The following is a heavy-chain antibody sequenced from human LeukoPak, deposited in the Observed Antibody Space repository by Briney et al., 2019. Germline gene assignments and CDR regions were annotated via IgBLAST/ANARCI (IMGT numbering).Heavy chain of an antibody. D-gene: IGHD6-13*01. Sequence: PSETLSLTCTVSGGSISSSSYYWGWIRQPPGKGLEWIGSIYYSGSTYYNPSLKSRVTISVDTSKNQFSLKLSSVTAADTAVYYCAAGYSSSYYYFDYWGQGTLVTVSS. CDR3: AAGYSSSYYYFDY. CDR2: IYYSGST. CDR1: GGSISSSSYY. V-gene: IGHV4-39*01. J-gene: IGHJ4*02.